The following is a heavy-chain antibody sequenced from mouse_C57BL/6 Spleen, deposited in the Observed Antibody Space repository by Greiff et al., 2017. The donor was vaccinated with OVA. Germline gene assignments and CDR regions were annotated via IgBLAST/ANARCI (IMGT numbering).Heavy chain of an antibody. V-gene: IGHV14-3*01. CDR1: GFNFKNTY. CDR3: ARGGDWYFDV. J-gene: IGHJ1*03. Sequence: VQLQQSVAELVRPGASVKLSCTASGFNFKNTYMHWVKQRPEQGLEWIGRIDPANGNTKYAPKFQGKATITADTSSNTAYLQLSSLTSEDTAIYYCARGGDWYFDVWGTGTTVTVSS. CDR2: IDPANGNT.